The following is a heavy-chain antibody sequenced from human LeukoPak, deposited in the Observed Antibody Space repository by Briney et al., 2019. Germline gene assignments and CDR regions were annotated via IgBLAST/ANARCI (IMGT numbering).Heavy chain of an antibody. CDR3: ARDIIAARPGNWFDP. Sequence: PGGSLRLSCAASGFTFSSYSMNWVRQAPGKGLEWVSSISSSSSYIYYADSVKGRSTISRDNAKNSLYLQMNSLRAEDTAVYYCARDIIAARPGNWFDPWGQGTLVTVSS. V-gene: IGHV3-21*01. J-gene: IGHJ5*02. D-gene: IGHD6-6*01. CDR2: ISSSSSYI. CDR1: GFTFSSYS.